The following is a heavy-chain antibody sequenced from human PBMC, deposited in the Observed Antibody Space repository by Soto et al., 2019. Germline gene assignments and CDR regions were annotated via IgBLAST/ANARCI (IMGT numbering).Heavy chain of an antibody. CDR2: MNPNSGNT. CDR3: ARGHYDFWSGYYPLYGMDV. Sequence: QVQLVQSGAEVKKPGPSVKVSCKASGYTFTSYDTNWVRQATEQGLEWMRWMNPNSGNTDYAQKFQGRVTMTRNTPISTAYMELSGLRSEDTAVYYCARGHYDFWSGYYPLYGMDVWGQGTTVTVAS. V-gene: IGHV1-8*01. J-gene: IGHJ6*01. CDR1: GYTFTSYD. D-gene: IGHD3-3*01.